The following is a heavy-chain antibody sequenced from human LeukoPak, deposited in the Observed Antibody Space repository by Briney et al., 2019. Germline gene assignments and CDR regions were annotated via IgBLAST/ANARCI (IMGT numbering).Heavy chain of an antibody. V-gene: IGHV5-51*01. CDR2: IYPGDSDT. CDR3: ARTYYYDSSGFRLDY. D-gene: IGHD3-22*01. Sequence: GESLKISCKGSGYSFTSYWIGWVRQMPGKGLEWMGIIYPGDSDTRYSPSFLGQVTISADKSVSTAYLQWSSLKASDTAIYYCARTYYYDSSGFRLDYWGQGTLVTVSS. CDR1: GYSFTSYW. J-gene: IGHJ4*02.